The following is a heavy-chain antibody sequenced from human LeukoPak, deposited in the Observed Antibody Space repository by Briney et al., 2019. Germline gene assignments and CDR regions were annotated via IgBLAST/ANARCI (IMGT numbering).Heavy chain of an antibody. J-gene: IGHJ3*02. Sequence: ASVKVSCKPFGYTFTSYYIHWVRQTPGQGLEWMGIINPRGDYTTYAQNFQGRVTMTRDTSTSAIYMELSSLRSEDTSVYYCARSGYLVVTAYDAFDIWGQGTMVTVSS. V-gene: IGHV1-46*01. CDR3: ARSGYLVVTAYDAFDI. CDR1: GYTFTSYY. D-gene: IGHD2-21*02. CDR2: INPRGDYT.